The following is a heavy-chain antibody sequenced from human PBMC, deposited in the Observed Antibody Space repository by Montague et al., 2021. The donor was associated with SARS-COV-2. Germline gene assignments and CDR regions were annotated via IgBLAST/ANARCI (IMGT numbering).Heavy chain of an antibody. CDR1: GFTFSSYS. V-gene: IGHV3-21*01. D-gene: IGHD3-9*01. CDR3: ARAGTYYDILTGYAELGYFDY. Sequence: SLRLSCAASGFTFSSYSMNWVRQAPVKGLEWVSSISSSSSYIYYXDSXHGRFTISRDNAKNSLYLQMNSLRAEATAVSYCARAGTYYDILTGYAELGYFDYWGQGTLVTVSS. CDR2: ISSSSSYI. J-gene: IGHJ4*02.